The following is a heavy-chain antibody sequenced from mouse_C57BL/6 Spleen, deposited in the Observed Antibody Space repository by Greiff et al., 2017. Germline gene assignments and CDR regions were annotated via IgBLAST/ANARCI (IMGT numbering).Heavy chain of an antibody. D-gene: IGHD1-1*01. CDR2: ISSGGDYI. J-gene: IGHJ1*03. Sequence: EVKVVESGEGLVKPGGSLKLSCAASGFTFSSYAMSWVRQTPEKRLEWVAYISSGGDYIYYADTVKGRFTISRDNARNTLYLQMSSLKSEDTAMYYCTRETVLRLGWYFDVWGTGTTVTVSS. CDR1: GFTFSSYA. V-gene: IGHV5-9-1*02. CDR3: TRETVLRLGWYFDV.